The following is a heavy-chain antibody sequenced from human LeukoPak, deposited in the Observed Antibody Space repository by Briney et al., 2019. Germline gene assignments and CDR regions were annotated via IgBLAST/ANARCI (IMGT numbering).Heavy chain of an antibody. Sequence: GGSLRLSCVASGFTFSDYTMNWVRQAPGKGLEWVSSITSGSNFMYYADSVKGRFTISRDNAKNSLYLQMNSLRAEDTAVYYCARDLYYDILTGPTRPYFDFWGQGTLVTVSS. D-gene: IGHD3-9*01. CDR2: ITSGSNFM. J-gene: IGHJ4*02. CDR3: ARDLYYDILTGPTRPYFDF. CDR1: GFTFSDYT. V-gene: IGHV3-21*01.